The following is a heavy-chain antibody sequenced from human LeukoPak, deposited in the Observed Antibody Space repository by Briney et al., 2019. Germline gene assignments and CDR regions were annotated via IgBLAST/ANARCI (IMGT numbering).Heavy chain of an antibody. Sequence: VASVKVSCKAPGYTFTGYYMHWVRQAPGQGLEWMGWINPNSGGTNYAQKFQGRVTMTRDTSISTAYMELSRLRSDDTAVYYCARDETSSTSCFDYWGQGTLVTVSS. CDR3: ARDETSSTSCFDY. V-gene: IGHV1-2*02. CDR1: GYTFTGYY. J-gene: IGHJ4*02. D-gene: IGHD2-2*01. CDR2: INPNSGGT.